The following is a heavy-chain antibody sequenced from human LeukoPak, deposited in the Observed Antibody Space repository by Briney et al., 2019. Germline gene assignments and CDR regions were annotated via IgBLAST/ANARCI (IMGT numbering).Heavy chain of an antibody. CDR2: FDPEDGET. V-gene: IGHV1-24*01. CDR1: GYTLTELS. CDR3: ATGDYYGSGSYYPAYYFDY. D-gene: IGHD3-10*01. Sequence: ASVKVSCKVSGYTLTELSVHWVRQAPGKGLEWMGGFDPEDGETIYAQKFQGRVTMTEDTSTDTAYMELSSLRSEDTAVYYCATGDYYGSGSYYPAYYFDYWGQGTLVTASS. J-gene: IGHJ4*02.